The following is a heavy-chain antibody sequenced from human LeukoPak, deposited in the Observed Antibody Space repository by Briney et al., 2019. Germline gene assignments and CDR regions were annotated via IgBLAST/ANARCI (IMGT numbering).Heavy chain of an antibody. V-gene: IGHV4-38-2*02. J-gene: IGHJ4*02. Sequence: PSETLSLTCTVSGYSISSGYYWGWIRQPPGKGLEWIGSIYHSGSTYYNPSLKSRVTISVDTSKNQFSLKLSSVTAADTAVYYCARGSPSGGGSYYWTTAFDYWGQGTLVTVSS. D-gene: IGHD1-26*01. CDR3: ARGSPSGGGSYYWTTAFDY. CDR2: IYHSGST. CDR1: GYSISSGYY.